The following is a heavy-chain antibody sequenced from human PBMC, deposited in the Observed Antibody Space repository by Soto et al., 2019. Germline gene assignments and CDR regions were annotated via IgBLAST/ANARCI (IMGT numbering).Heavy chain of an antibody. CDR3: AKGTCPMVRGVYFDY. Sequence: GGSLRLSCAASGFTFSSYAMSWVRQAPGMGLEWVSAISGSGGSTYYADSVKGRFTISRDNSKNTLYLQMNSLRAEDTAVYYCAKGTCPMVRGVYFDYWGQGTLVTVSS. CDR1: GFTFSSYA. J-gene: IGHJ4*02. D-gene: IGHD3-10*01. V-gene: IGHV3-23*01. CDR2: ISGSGGST.